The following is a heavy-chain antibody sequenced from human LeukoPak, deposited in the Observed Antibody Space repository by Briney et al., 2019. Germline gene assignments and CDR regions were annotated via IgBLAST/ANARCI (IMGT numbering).Heavy chain of an antibody. J-gene: IGHJ4*02. Sequence: ASVKVSCKASGYTFTGYYMHWVRQAPGQGLEWMGCINPNSGDTNYAQKFQGRVTMTRDTSISTAYMELSRLRSDDTAVYYCARVMITFGVVTEEGPVEYWGQGTLVTVSS. CDR3: ARVMITFGVVTEEGPVEY. D-gene: IGHD3-16*01. CDR1: GYTFTGYY. V-gene: IGHV1-2*02. CDR2: INPNSGDT.